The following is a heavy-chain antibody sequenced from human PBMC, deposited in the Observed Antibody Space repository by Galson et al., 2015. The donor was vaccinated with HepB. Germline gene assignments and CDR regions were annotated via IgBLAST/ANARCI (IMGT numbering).Heavy chain of an antibody. Sequence: SLRLYCAASEFTFSTYWMAWARQAPGKGLEWVATIDQAGSAKYYVDPVKGRFTISRDNAKNLLYLQMSSLRAEDTAVYYGARGFVTVARWFAPWGQGTLVTVSS. CDR3: ARGFVTVARWFAP. CDR1: EFTFSTYW. CDR2: IDQAGSAK. V-gene: IGHV3-7*03. D-gene: IGHD2-21*02. J-gene: IGHJ5*02.